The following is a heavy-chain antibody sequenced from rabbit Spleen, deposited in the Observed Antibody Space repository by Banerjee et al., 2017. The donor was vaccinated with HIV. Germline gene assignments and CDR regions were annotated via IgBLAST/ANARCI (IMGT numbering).Heavy chain of an antibody. CDR3: AREKSGNYGYDL. V-gene: IGHV1S40*01. J-gene: IGHJ4*01. CDR2: IDVGGSGSI. Sequence: QSLEESGGDLVQPEESLTLTCTASGFTLSRYWMCWVRQAPGKGLEWIACIDVGGSGSIYYATGAKGRFTISKASSTTVTLQMTSLTAADTATYFCAREKSGNYGYDLWGQGTLVTVS. D-gene: IGHD6-1*01. CDR1: GFTLSRYW.